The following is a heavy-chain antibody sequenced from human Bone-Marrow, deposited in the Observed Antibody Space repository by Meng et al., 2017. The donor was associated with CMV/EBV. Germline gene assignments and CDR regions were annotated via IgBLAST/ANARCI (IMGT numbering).Heavy chain of an antibody. CDR3: ARQSPGFSRGWYTPVDY. D-gene: IGHD6-19*01. CDR2: ISSSSSYI. J-gene: IGHJ4*02. Sequence: GESLKISCAASGFTFSSYSMNWVRQAPGKGLEWVSSISSSSSYIYYADSVKGRFTISRDNSKSTLYLQMNSLRADDTAVYYCARQSPGFSRGWYTPVDYWGQGTLVTVSS. V-gene: IGHV3-21*01. CDR1: GFTFSSYS.